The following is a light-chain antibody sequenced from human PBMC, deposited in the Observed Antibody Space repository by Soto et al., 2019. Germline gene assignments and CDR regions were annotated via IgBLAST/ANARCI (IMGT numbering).Light chain of an antibody. J-gene: IGKJ2*01. Sequence: DIQMTQSPSSLSASVGDRVTITCRASQTIGKNLNWYQQEPGKAPKLLIYAASTLQSGVPSRFIGSGSGTDFTLTISGLQSEDFAIYFYQQTYNSSPYTFGQGTKLEIK. CDR1: QTIGKN. V-gene: IGKV1-39*01. CDR2: AAS. CDR3: QQTYNSSPYT.